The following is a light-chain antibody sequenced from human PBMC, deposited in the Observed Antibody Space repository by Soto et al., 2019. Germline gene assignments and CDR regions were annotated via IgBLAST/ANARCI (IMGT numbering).Light chain of an antibody. Sequence: DIQMTQSPSTLSASVGDRVTITCRASQSISSWLAWYQQKPGKAPKLLIYKASNLESGVPSRFSGSGSGTEFTLTISSLQPADFATYYCQQYNYYPTFGQGTKVDIK. J-gene: IGKJ1*01. V-gene: IGKV1-5*03. CDR2: KAS. CDR3: QQYNYYPT. CDR1: QSISSW.